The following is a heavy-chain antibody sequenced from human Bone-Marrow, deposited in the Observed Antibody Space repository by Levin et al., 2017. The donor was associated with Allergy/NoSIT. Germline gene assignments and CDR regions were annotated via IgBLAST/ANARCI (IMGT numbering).Heavy chain of an antibody. CDR3: ARAPRYDILHFDY. CDR1: GGSISSGGYY. Sequence: SETLSLTCTVSGGSISSGGYYWSWIRQHPGKGLEWIGYIYYSGSTYYNPSLKSRVTISVDTSKNQFSLKLSSVTAADTAVYYCARAPRYDILHFDYWGQGTLVTVSS. D-gene: IGHD3-9*01. V-gene: IGHV4-31*03. CDR2: IYYSGST. J-gene: IGHJ4*02.